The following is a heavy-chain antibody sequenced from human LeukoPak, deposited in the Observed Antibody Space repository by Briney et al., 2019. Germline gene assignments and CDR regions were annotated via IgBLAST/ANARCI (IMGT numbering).Heavy chain of an antibody. CDR1: GGSFSGYY. Sequence: SETLSLTCAVYGGSFSGYYWSWIRQPPGKGLEWIGEINHSGSTNYNPSLKSRVTISVDTSKNQFSLKLSSVTAADTAVYYCARGYSSSWYNWTTSENWFDPWGQGTLVTVSS. J-gene: IGHJ5*02. V-gene: IGHV4-34*01. D-gene: IGHD6-13*01. CDR3: ARGYSSSWYNWTTSENWFDP. CDR2: INHSGST.